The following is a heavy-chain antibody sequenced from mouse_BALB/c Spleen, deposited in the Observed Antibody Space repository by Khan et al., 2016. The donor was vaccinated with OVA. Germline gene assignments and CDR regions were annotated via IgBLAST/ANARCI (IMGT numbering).Heavy chain of an antibody. D-gene: IGHD2-14*01. CDR3: ARGGAYYRSDGWFSY. V-gene: IGHV1-4*01. Sequence: VQLQQSGAELARPGASVKMSCKASGYTFTTYTMHWVKQRPGQGLEWIGYINPSNGYTNYNQKFKDKSTLTADKSSSTAYVQRSSHTSGDSAVYYCARGGAYYRSDGWFSYWGQGTLVTVSA. CDR1: GYTFTTYT. J-gene: IGHJ3*01. CDR2: INPSNGYT.